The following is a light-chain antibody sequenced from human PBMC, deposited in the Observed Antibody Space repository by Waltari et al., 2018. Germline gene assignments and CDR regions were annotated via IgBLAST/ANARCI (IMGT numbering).Light chain of an antibody. Sequence: QSVLTQPPSVSGAPGQRVTISCTGSGSNIGAGYDVHWYQQLPRAAPKLLIYGRPSRPLGAPDRFFGSTSGTSASLASTGLQAEDEADYYCQSYDTSLSVVFGGGTKLTVL. CDR2: GRP. J-gene: IGLJ3*02. V-gene: IGLV1-40*01. CDR3: QSYDTSLSVV. CDR1: GSNIGAGYD.